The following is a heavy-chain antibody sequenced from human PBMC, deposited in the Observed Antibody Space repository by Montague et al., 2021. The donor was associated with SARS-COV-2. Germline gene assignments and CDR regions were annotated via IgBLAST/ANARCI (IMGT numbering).Heavy chain of an antibody. V-gene: IGHV4-59*01. CDR3: ARAPNTFFIANCVNYFEV. D-gene: IGHD1-1*01. CDR1: GDSISSYY. CDR2: VHYTGST. J-gene: IGHJ4*02. Sequence: SETLSLTCEVSGDSISSYYWSWIRQSPGKGLEWIGYVHYTGSTEYNPSLKTRVTLSLDTPRNHFSLKLRSVTAADTAVYYCARAPNTFFIANCVNYFEVWGLGALVTVSS.